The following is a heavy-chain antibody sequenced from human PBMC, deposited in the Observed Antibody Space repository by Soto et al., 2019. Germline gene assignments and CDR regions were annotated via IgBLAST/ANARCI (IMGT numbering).Heavy chain of an antibody. Sequence: GGSLRLSCAASGFTFSSYAMSWVRQAPGKGLEWVSAISGSGGSTYYADSVKGRFTISRDNSKNTLYLQMNSLRAEDTAVYYCAKDPYCTNGVCYGGGFDYWGQGTLVTVSS. CDR1: GFTFSSYA. CDR3: AKDPYCTNGVCYGGGFDY. CDR2: ISGSGGST. V-gene: IGHV3-23*01. J-gene: IGHJ4*02. D-gene: IGHD2-8*01.